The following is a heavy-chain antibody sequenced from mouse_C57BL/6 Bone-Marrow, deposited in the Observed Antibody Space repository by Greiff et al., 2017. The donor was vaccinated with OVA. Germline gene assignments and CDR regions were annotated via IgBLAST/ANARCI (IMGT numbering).Heavy chain of an antibody. Sequence: VQLQQSGAELVKPGASVKLSCPASGFTLKDYYMHWVKQRTEQGLEWIGRIDPEDGETKYAPNFPGKATITANTASNTAYLQLSGLTSEDTAVYYCARGYYGSSIAYWGQGTLVTVSA. CDR1: GFTLKDYY. J-gene: IGHJ3*01. CDR3: ARGYYGSSIAY. CDR2: IDPEDGET. V-gene: IGHV14-2*01. D-gene: IGHD1-1*01.